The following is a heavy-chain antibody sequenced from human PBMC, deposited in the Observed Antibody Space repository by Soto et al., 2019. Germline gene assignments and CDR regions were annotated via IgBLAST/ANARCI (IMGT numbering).Heavy chain of an antibody. V-gene: IGHV1-69*01. CDR2: ILPIFGSP. J-gene: IGHJ6*02. D-gene: IGHD2-2*01. CDR1: GGNFRRYA. Sequence: QVQLVQSGAEVKKPGSSVKVSCKASGGNFRRYAISWVRQAPGQGLGWMGGILPIFGSPSHAQKFQGRVTVTADESTSTAYLELTSLTSEDTAMYYCVFGDCTTTSCSYYFYGLDVWGQGSPVTVSS. CDR3: VFGDCTTTSCSYYFYGLDV.